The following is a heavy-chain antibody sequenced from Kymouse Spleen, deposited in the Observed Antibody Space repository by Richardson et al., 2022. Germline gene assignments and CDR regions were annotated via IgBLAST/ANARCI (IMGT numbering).Heavy chain of an antibody. CDR3: AKDGEWEQYYYYYYGMDV. Sequence: EVQLVESGGGLVQPGGSLRLSCAASGFTFSSYAMSWVRQAPGKGLEWVSAISGSGGSTYYADSVKGRFTISRDNSKNTLYLQMNSLRAEDTAVYYCAKDGEWEQYYYYYYGMDVWGQGTTVTVSS. V-gene: IGHV3-23*04. CDR2: ISGSGGST. CDR1: GFTFSSYA. J-gene: IGHJ6*02. D-gene: IGHD1-26*01.